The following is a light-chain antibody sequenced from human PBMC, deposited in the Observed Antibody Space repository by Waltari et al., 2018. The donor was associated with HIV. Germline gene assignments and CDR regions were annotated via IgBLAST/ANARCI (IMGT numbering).Light chain of an antibody. J-gene: IGLJ3*02. CDR1: SEHSNFA. CDR3: QTWGMGIVV. CDR2: LNSAGSH. Sequence: QIILTQSPSASASPGASVKLTCTLSSEHSNFAIAWLQQQPEKGPRYLMKLNSAGSHTKGDGIPDRFSGSSSGAERYRSISSLHSDDEADYYCQTWGMGIVVFGGGTKLTVL. V-gene: IGLV4-69*01.